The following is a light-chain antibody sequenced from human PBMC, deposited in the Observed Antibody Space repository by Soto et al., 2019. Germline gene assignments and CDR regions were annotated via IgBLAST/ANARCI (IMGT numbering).Light chain of an antibody. V-gene: IGLV8-61*01. J-gene: IGLJ3*02. CDR2: STN. Sequence: QTVVTQEPSFSVSPGRTVTFTCGLSSGSVSTSYYPSWYQQTPGQAPRTLIYSTNTRSSGVPDRFSGSILGNKAALTITGAQADDESYYYCVLYMGSGVWVFGGGTKLTVL. CDR1: SGSVSTSYY. CDR3: VLYMGSGVWV.